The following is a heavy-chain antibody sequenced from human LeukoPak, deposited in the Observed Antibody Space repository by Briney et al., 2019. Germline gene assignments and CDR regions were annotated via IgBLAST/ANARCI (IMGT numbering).Heavy chain of an antibody. CDR2: ISYDGSNK. CDR3: ARDVATAEVGGHYYGMDV. CDR1: GFTFSSYA. V-gene: IGHV3-30-3*01. J-gene: IGHJ6*02. Sequence: GGSLRLSCAASGFTFSSYAMHWVRQAPGKGLEWVAVISYDGSNKYYADSVKGRFTISRDNSKNTLYLQMNSLRAEDTAVYYCARDVATAEVGGHYYGMDVWGQGTTVTVSS. D-gene: IGHD6-13*01.